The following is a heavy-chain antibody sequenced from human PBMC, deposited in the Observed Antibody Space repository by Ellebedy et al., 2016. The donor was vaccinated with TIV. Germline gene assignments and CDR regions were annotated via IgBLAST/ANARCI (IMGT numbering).Heavy chain of an antibody. V-gene: IGHV3-23*01. J-gene: IGHJ4*02. D-gene: IGHD3-3*02. CDR1: GFTFSNAW. CDR2: ISGSGGST. Sequence: GGSLRLXXAASGFTFSNAWMSWVRQAPGKGLEWVSAISGSGGSTYYADSVKGRFTISRDNSKNTLYLQMNSLRAEDTAVYYCAKRGLASDYWGQGTLVTVSS. CDR3: AKRGLASDY.